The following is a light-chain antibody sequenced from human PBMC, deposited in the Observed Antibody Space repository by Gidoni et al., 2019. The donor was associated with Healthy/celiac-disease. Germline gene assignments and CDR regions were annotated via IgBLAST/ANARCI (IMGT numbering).Light chain of an antibody. Sequence: EIVLTPSPATLALSPGERATLHCRASQSVSSYLAWYQQKPGQAPMLLIYDASNRATGIPARFSGSGSGTDFTLTISSLEPEDFAVYYCQQRSNTPLTFGGGTKVEIK. CDR3: QQRSNTPLT. V-gene: IGKV3-11*01. CDR2: DAS. CDR1: QSVSSY. J-gene: IGKJ4*01.